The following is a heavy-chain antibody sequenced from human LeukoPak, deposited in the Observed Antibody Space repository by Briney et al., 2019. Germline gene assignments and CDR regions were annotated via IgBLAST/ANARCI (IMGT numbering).Heavy chain of an antibody. CDR3: ARGESYYDSSGYYFGEDDAFDI. Sequence: PGGSLRLSCAASGFTFSSYWMHWVRQAPGKGLVWVSRINSYGSSTSYADSVKGRFTISRDNAKNTLYLQMNSLRAEDTAVYYCARGESYYDSSGYYFGEDDAFDIWGQGTMVTVSS. V-gene: IGHV3-74*01. D-gene: IGHD3-22*01. J-gene: IGHJ3*02. CDR1: GFTFSSYW. CDR2: INSYGSST.